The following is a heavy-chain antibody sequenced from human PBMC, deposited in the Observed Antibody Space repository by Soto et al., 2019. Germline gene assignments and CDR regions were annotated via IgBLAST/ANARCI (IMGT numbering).Heavy chain of an antibody. V-gene: IGHV3-23*01. CDR1: GFTFTFSSYV. Sequence: LRLSCAASGFTFTFSSYVMIWVRQAPGKGLEWVSIISGSGGTTYYADSVKGRFTISRDNSKNTLYLQMNSLRDEDTALYYCAKSRGNNTSSPDYWGQGTLVTVSS. J-gene: IGHJ4*02. D-gene: IGHD6-13*01. CDR2: ISGSGGTT. CDR3: AKSRGNNTSSPDY.